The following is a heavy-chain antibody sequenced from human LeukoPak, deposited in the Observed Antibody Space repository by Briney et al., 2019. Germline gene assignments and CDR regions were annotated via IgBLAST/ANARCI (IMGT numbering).Heavy chain of an antibody. J-gene: IGHJ6*02. CDR3: ARDQGLTAPPPYGLDV. V-gene: IGHV1-69*04. D-gene: IGHD5-18*01. CDR2: IIPVLNIT. Sequence: SERPSCKTSGGTFSTSSITWVRQAPGQGLEWMGRIIPVLNITTDAQRFQGRVTSTADTSTSTVYMELSSLRSEETAVYYCARDQGLTAPPPYGLDVWGQGTTVMVSS. CDR1: GGTFSTSS.